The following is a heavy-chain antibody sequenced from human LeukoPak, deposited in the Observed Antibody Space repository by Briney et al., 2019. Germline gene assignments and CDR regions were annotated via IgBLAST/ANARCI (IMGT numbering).Heavy chain of an antibody. CDR1: GFTFSSYA. V-gene: IGHV3-23*01. Sequence: PGGSLRLSCAASGFTFSSYAMSWVRQAPGKGLEWVSAISGSGGSTYYADSVKGRFTISRDNSKNTLYLQMNSPRAEDTAVYYCAKARYYDILTGYLYFDYWGQGTLVTVSS. D-gene: IGHD3-9*01. CDR3: AKARYYDILTGYLYFDY. J-gene: IGHJ4*02. CDR2: ISGSGGST.